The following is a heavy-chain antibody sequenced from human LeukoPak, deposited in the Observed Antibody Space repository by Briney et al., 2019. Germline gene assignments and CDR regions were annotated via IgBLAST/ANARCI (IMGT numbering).Heavy chain of an antibody. CDR1: GYTFTGYY. V-gene: IGHV1-2*02. Sequence: ASVKVSCKASGYTFTGYYMHWVRQAPGQGLEWMGWIDPNSGGTNYAQKFQGRVTMTRDTSISTAYMVLNRLRSDDTAVYSCAREYYYSSGNYYNRIDYWGQGTLVTVSS. CDR2: IDPNSGGT. D-gene: IGHD3-10*01. J-gene: IGHJ4*02. CDR3: AREYYYSSGNYYNRIDY.